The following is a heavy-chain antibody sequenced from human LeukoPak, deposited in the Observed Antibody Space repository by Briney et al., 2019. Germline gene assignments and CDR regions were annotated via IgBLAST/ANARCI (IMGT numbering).Heavy chain of an antibody. CDR2: ISSSSSYT. Sequence: RLSCAASGFTFSDYYMSWIRQAPGKGLEWVSYISSSSSYTNYADSVKGRFTISRDNAKNSLYLQMNSLRAEDTAVYYCARDGGYSGYDFDYWGQGTLVTVSS. CDR3: ARDGGYSGYDFDY. CDR1: GFTFSDYY. D-gene: IGHD5-12*01. V-gene: IGHV3-11*06. J-gene: IGHJ4*02.